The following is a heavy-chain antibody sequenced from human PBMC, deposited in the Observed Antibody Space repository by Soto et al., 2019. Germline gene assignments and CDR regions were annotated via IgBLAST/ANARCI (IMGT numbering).Heavy chain of an antibody. D-gene: IGHD1-1*01. CDR1: GLVFSSTW. Sequence: EVQLVESGGGLVQPGGSLRLSCEGSGLVFSSTWMTWVRQAPGKGPEWVGRIKSASYGGTIDYAASVEGRFIISRDDSRITLYLHMTSLRNNETDVYYCAKDRTFSAGTNLVYWGQGTLDTVSS. CDR3: AKDRTFSAGTNLVY. J-gene: IGHJ1*01. V-gene: IGHV3-15*01. CDR2: IKSASYGGTI.